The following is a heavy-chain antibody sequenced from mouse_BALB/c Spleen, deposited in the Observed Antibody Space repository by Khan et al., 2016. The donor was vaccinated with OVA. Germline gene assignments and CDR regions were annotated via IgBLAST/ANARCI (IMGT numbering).Heavy chain of an antibody. J-gene: IGHJ3*01. CDR1: GFSLTTYG. V-gene: IGHV2-2*02. CDR3: ARNYGYDEGLAY. D-gene: IGHD2-2*01. CDR2: IWSGGST. Sequence: QMQLEESGPGLVQPSQSLSITCTVSGFSLTTYGVHWVRQSPGKGLEWLGVIWSGGSTDYNAAFISRLSISKDNSKSQVFLKMNSLQANDTAIYYCARNYGYDEGLAYWGQGTLVTVSA.